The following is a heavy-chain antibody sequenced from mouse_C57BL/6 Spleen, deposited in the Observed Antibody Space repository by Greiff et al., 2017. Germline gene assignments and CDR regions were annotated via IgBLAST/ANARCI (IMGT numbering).Heavy chain of an antibody. CDR2: IYPGDGDT. V-gene: IGHV1-82*01. D-gene: IGHD1-1*01. J-gene: IGHJ2*01. Sequence: QVQLQQSGPELVKPGASVKISCKASGYAFSSSWMNWVKQRPGKGLEWIGRIYPGDGDTTYNGKFKGKATLTADKSSSTAYMQLSSLTSEDSAVSFCARRNYGNSYGYFDYWGQGTTLTVSS. CDR3: ARRNYGNSYGYFDY. CDR1: GYAFSSSW.